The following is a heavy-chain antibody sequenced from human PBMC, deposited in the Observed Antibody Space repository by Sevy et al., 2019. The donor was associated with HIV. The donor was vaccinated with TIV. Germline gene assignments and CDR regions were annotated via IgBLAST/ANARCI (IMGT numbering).Heavy chain of an antibody. J-gene: IGHJ4*02. CDR2: ISGSGGST. V-gene: IGHV3-23*01. CDR1: GFTFSSYA. D-gene: IGHD3-22*01. Sequence: GGSLRLSCAASGFTFSSYAMSWVRQAPGKGLEWVSAISGSGGSTYYADSVKGRFTISRDNSKNTLYLQMNSLRAEDTAVYYCAKDLTHYYDSSGYTEGLFDYWGQGTLVTVSS. CDR3: AKDLTHYYDSSGYTEGLFDY.